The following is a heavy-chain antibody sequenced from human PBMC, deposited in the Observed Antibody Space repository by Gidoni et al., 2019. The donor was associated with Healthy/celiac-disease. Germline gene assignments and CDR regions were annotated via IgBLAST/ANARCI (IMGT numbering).Heavy chain of an antibody. V-gene: IGHV3-23*01. CDR2: ISGSGGST. CDR1: GFTFSSYA. Sequence: EVQLLESGGGLVHPGGSLRLSWSASGFTFSSYAMSWVRQAPGQGLEWVSAISGSGGSTYYADSVKGRFTISSDNSKNTLYLQMNSLRAEDTAVYYCAKDFSLDYDSSGYGYWGQGTLVTVSS. D-gene: IGHD3-22*01. CDR3: AKDFSLDYDSSGYGY. J-gene: IGHJ4*02.